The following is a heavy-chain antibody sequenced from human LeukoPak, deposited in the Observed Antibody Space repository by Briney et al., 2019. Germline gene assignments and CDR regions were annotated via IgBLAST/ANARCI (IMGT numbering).Heavy chain of an antibody. CDR3: ASSSAYQALSYALDY. Sequence: GGSLRLSCAASGFTVSGNYMSWVRQAPGKGLEWVSLIYSGGSTYYADSVKGRFTISRDNSKNTLSLQMSSLRAEDTAVYYCASSSAYQALSYALDYWGQGTLVTVSS. V-gene: IGHV3-53*01. D-gene: IGHD3-22*01. CDR1: GFTVSGNY. J-gene: IGHJ4*02. CDR2: IYSGGST.